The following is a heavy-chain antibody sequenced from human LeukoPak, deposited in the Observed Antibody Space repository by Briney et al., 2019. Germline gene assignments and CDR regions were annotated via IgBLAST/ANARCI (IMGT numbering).Heavy chain of an antibody. CDR1: GFIFTNYF. V-gene: IGHV3-7*01. Sequence: PGGSLRLSCAASGFIFTNYFMSWVRQAPGKGLEWVASIKLDGSEKYYVDSVRGRFTISRDNTKNSLYLQMSSLRAEDTAVYYCATDRGWRTSGYYLYYFEYWGQGTLVTFSS. CDR2: IKLDGSEK. J-gene: IGHJ4*02. CDR3: ATDRGWRTSGYYLYYFEY. D-gene: IGHD3-3*01.